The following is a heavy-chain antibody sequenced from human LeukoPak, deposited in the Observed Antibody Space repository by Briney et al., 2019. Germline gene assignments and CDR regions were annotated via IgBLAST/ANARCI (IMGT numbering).Heavy chain of an antibody. CDR1: GFTFNYYA. Sequence: GGPLRLSCAASGFTFNYYAMSWVRQAPGKGLEWASGISDNEGSTYCTDSVKGRFTISRDNTKNTVYLQMNNLRPDDTAVYFCARHDSFIPYWGQGTLVTVSS. V-gene: IGHV3-23*01. CDR2: ISDNEGST. J-gene: IGHJ4*02. D-gene: IGHD5-18*01. CDR3: ARHDSFIPY.